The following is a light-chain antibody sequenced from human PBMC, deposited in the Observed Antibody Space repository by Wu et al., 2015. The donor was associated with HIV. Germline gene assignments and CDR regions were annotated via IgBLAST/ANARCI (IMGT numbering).Light chain of an antibody. Sequence: DIQMTQSLSSLSASVGDEVTITCRASQDITNSLAWYQHRPGKAPKLLLYAASRLESGVPSRFSGSGSGTDYTLTISNLQPEDFATYYCQQFYNSPQTFGQGTRVDIK. CDR3: QQFYNSPQT. V-gene: IGKV1-NL1*01. J-gene: IGKJ1*01. CDR1: QDITNS. CDR2: AAS.